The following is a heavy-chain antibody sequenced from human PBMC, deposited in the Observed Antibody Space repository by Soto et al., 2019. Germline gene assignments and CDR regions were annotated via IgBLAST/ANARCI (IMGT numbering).Heavy chain of an antibody. Sequence: EVQLLESGGGLVQPGGSLRLSCGASGFTFSDNAMTWVRQAPGKGLEWVSSISDDGDSTYYADSVKGRFAVSRDNSKNTLFLNMNSLGDEDTAVYYCARSLSTAVNYGLDVWGQGTSVTVSS. CDR2: ISDDGDST. CDR3: ARSLSTAVNYGLDV. D-gene: IGHD2-2*01. J-gene: IGHJ6*02. V-gene: IGHV3-23*01. CDR1: GFTFSDNA.